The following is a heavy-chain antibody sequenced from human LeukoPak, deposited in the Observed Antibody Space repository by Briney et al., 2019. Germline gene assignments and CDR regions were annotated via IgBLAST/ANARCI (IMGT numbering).Heavy chain of an antibody. J-gene: IGHJ4*02. CDR2: IKQEGSEK. D-gene: IGHD3-22*01. Sequence: GGSLRLSCEVSGLKFRDYGMHWVRQAPGKGLEWVANIKQEGSEKYYVDSVKGRFTISRDNAKNSLYLQMNSLRAEDTAVYYCARDLPQYDSSGFGPNSADYWGQGTLVTVSS. CDR3: ARDLPQYDSSGFGPNSADY. CDR1: GLKFRDYG. V-gene: IGHV3-7*01.